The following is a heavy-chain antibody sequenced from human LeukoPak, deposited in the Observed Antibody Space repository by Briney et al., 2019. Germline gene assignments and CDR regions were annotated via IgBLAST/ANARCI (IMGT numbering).Heavy chain of an antibody. D-gene: IGHD5-24*01. CDR1: GYTFIGYY. CDR3: ARGWGDGYKPDS. Sequence: GASVKVSCKASGYTFIGYYMHWVRQAPGQGPEWMGWINPNSGDTNYAQKFQGRVTMTRDTSIDTAYMVLKSLTYDDTAVYYCARGWGDGYKPDSWGQGTLVTVSS. CDR2: INPNSGDT. V-gene: IGHV1-2*02. J-gene: IGHJ4*02.